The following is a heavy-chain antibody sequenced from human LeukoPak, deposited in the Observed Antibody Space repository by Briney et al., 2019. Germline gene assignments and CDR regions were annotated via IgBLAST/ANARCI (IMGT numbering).Heavy chain of an antibody. D-gene: IGHD2-15*01. CDR2: IIPILGIA. J-gene: IGHJ5*02. CDR3: ASQDCSGGSCYSEGWFDP. V-gene: IGHV1-69*10. CDR1: GGTYSSYA. Sequence: SVKVSCKASGGTYSSYAISWVRQAPGQGLEWMGRIIPILGIANYAQKFQGRVTITADKSTSTAYMELSSLRSEDTAVYYCASQDCSGGSCYSEGWFDPWGQGTLVTVSA.